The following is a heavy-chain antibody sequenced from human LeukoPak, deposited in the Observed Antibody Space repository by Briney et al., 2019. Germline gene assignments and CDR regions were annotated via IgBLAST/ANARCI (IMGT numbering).Heavy chain of an antibody. CDR2: INHSGSA. D-gene: IGHD5-18*01. Sequence: SETLSLTCAVYGGSFSGYYWSWIRQPPGKGLEWIGEINHSGSANYNPSLKSRVTISVDTSKNQFSLKLSSVTAADTAIYYCARHPTALVSYGFDPWGQGTLVTVSS. CDR1: GGSFSGYY. CDR3: ARHPTALVSYGFDP. J-gene: IGHJ5*02. V-gene: IGHV4-34*01.